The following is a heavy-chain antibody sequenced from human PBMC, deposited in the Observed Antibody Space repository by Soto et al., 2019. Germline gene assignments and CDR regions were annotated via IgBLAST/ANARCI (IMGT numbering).Heavy chain of an antibody. CDR1: GFTLSRNR. Sequence: GGSLRLSCVVSGFTLSRNRMTWVRQAPGQGLEWVSDLYFYGSANYADSVRGRFTISKDDSKNILFLQMNNLRAEDTAVYYCARVGTSESFFDYWGQGTLVTVSS. CDR2: LYFYGSA. J-gene: IGHJ4*02. V-gene: IGHV3-53*01. CDR3: ARVGTSESFFDY. D-gene: IGHD3-3*01.